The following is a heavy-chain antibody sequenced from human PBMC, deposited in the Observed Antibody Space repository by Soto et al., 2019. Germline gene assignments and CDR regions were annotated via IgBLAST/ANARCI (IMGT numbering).Heavy chain of an antibody. D-gene: IGHD3-3*01. J-gene: IGHJ3*02. V-gene: IGHV3-64*01. CDR3: ASVRFLEWSLDI. CDR2: ISSNGGST. Sequence: EVQLVEFGVGLVQPGGSLRLSCAASGFTFSSYAMHWVRQAPGKGLEYVSAISSNGGSTYYANSVKGRFTISRDKPKNTLYPQMGSLSAEDKAVYYCASVRFLEWSLDIWGQGTMVTASS. CDR1: GFTFSSYA.